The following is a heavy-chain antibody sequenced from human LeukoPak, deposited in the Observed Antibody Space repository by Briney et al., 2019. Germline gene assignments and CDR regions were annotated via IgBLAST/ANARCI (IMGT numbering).Heavy chain of an antibody. CDR3: ARDPAYYYDSSGYQDAFDI. CDR2: IYYSGST. D-gene: IGHD3-22*01. J-gene: IGHJ3*02. CDR1: GGSISSSSYY. V-gene: IGHV4-61*01. Sequence: SETLSLTCTVSGGSISSSSYYWGWIRQPPGKGLEWIGYIYYSGSTNYNPSLKSRVTISVDTSKNQFSLKLSSVTAADTAVYYCARDPAYYYDSSGYQDAFDIWGQGTMVTVSS.